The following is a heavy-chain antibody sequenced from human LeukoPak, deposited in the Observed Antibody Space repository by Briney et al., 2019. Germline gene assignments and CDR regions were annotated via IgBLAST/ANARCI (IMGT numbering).Heavy chain of an antibody. J-gene: IGHJ6*03. V-gene: IGHV3-21*01. D-gene: IGHD3-22*01. Sequence: PGGSLRLSCAASGFSFSRYSINWVRQAPGKGLEWVASISSTSTFIYSADSVKGRFTISRDTAKNSLFLQMNSLRAEDTAIYYCARDYFDISDYAQTYYYYYMDVWGKGTTVTVSS. CDR2: ISSTSTFI. CDR1: GFSFSRYS. CDR3: ARDYFDISDYAQTYYYYYMDV.